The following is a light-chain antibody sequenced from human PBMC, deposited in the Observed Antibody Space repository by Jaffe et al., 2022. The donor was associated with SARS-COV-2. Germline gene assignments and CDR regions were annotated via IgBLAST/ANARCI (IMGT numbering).Light chain of an antibody. CDR1: NIGNKN. Sequence: SYELTQPLSVSVALGQTARITCEGNNIGNKNVHWYQQKPGQAPVLVIYRDSNRPSGIPERFSGSNSGNTATLTISRAQAGDETDYYCQVWDSSTRVFGGGTKLTVL. CDR2: RDS. V-gene: IGLV3-9*01. J-gene: IGLJ3*02. CDR3: QVWDSSTRV.